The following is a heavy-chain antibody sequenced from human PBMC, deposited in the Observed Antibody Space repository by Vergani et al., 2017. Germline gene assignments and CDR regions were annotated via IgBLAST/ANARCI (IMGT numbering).Heavy chain of an antibody. CDR1: GYSLPELT. CDR3: AIVTDYYDCSGYYLDY. CDR2: FDPEHGEM. J-gene: IGHJ4*03. D-gene: IGHD3-22*01. Sequence: QVQLVQSGSEVRKPGASVKVSCQVSGYSLPELTIHWVRQAPGKGLEWMGGFDPEHGEMTFAHHIQGRVTITEDRSTDTAYMALSSLRPEDTALYYCAIVTDYYDCSGYYLDYWGQGTTVTVSS. V-gene: IGHV1-24*01.